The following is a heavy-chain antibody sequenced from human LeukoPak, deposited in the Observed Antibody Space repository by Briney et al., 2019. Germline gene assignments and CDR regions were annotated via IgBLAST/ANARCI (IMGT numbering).Heavy chain of an antibody. CDR1: GFPFSSYW. V-gene: IGHV3-74*01. CDR2: ISGDGSTT. J-gene: IGHJ4*02. CDR3: ARSQFDY. Sequence: GSLRLSCGTSGFPFSSYWMLWVRPAPGKGLEWVSRISGDGSTTAYAASVKGRFTISRDNTENILYLEMNNLRVEDTAIYYCARSQFDYWGQGILVTVSS.